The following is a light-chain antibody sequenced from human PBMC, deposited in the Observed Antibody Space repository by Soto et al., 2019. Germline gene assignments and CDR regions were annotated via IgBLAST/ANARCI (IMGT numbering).Light chain of an antibody. Sequence: EIVLTQSPGTLSLSPGERATLSCRASQSVSSTYLSWYQQKPGQAPRLLIYAASSRETGIPDTFSGSGSGTDFTLTISRLEPGDFAVYYCQQYDSSPYTFGQGTKLEIK. CDR1: QSVSSTY. J-gene: IGKJ2*01. V-gene: IGKV3-20*01. CDR3: QQYDSSPYT. CDR2: AAS.